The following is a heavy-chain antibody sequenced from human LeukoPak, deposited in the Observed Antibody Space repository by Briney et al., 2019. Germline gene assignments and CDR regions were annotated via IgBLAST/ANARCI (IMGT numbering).Heavy chain of an antibody. CDR1: GFIVSHNY. CDR3: ARGGRWELPNYYYYMDV. J-gene: IGHJ6*03. V-gene: IGHV3-53*01. CDR2: FHSGGTT. Sequence: GGSLRLSCAASGFIVSHNYMSWVRQAPGKGLEWVSVFHSGGTTNYADSVKGRFTISRDSSTNKLYLQMNSLRPEDTAVYHCARGGRWELPNYYYYMDVWGKGTTVTVSS. D-gene: IGHD1-26*01.